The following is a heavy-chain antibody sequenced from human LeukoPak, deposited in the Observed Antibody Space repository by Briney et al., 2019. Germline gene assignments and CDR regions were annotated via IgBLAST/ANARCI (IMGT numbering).Heavy chain of an antibody. CDR2: INHSGST. J-gene: IGHJ6*02. V-gene: IGHV4-34*01. CDR1: GGSFSGYY. CDR3: ARGLGYCSSTSCYLGDCYYYGMDV. Sequence: PSETLSLTCAVYGGSFSGYYWSWIRQPPGKGLEWIGEINHSGSTNYNPSLKSRVTISVDTSKNQFSLKLSSVTAADTAVYYCARGLGYCSSTSCYLGDCYYYGMDVWGQGTTVTVSS. D-gene: IGHD2-2*01.